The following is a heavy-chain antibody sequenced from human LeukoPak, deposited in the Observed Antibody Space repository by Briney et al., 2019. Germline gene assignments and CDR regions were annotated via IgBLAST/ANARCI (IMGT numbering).Heavy chain of an antibody. CDR2: IKQDGSEK. D-gene: IGHD4-17*01. CDR1: GFTFSSYC. Sequence: GGSLRLSCAASGFTFSSYCMSWVRQAPGEGLEWVANIKQDGSEKYYVDSVKGRFTISRDNAKNSLYLQMNSLRAEDTAVYYCARRPTTASEGPFDYWGQGTLVTVSS. V-gene: IGHV3-7*01. CDR3: ARRPTTASEGPFDY. J-gene: IGHJ4*02.